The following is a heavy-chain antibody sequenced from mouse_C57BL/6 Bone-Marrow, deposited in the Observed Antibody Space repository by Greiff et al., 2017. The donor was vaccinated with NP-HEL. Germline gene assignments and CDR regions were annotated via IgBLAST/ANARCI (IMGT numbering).Heavy chain of an antibody. D-gene: IGHD2-3*01. CDR2: ILPGSGST. CDR3: GSMVTSSYWYFDA. Sequence: QVQLQQSGAELMKPGASVKLSCKATGYTFTGSWIGWVKQRPGHGLEWIGEILPGSGSTNYNEKFKGKATFTADTSSNTAYMQLSSLTTEDSAIYYCGSMVTSSYWYFDAWGTGTTVTVSS. J-gene: IGHJ1*03. V-gene: IGHV1-9*01. CDR1: GYTFTGSW.